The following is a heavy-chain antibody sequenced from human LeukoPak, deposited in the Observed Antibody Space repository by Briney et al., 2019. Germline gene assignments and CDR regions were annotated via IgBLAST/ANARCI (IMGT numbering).Heavy chain of an antibody. J-gene: IGHJ4*02. D-gene: IGHD6-6*01. CDR3: VTETNLVSGY. V-gene: IGHV3-7*01. Sequence: TGGSLRLSCAAYGFTFSSYWISWVRPAPGNGLEWVANTNHVGREKYHMDSGRGRYTIARDNAKNSRYLQMDSLRGEGTAVYYCVTETNLVSGYWGQGTLVTVSS. CDR2: TNHVGREK. CDR1: GFTFSSYW.